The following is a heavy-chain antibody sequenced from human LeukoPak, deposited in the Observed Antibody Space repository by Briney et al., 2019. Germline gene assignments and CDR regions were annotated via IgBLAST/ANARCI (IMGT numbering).Heavy chain of an antibody. CDR3: ASSDYSSGWYVDY. CDR1: GGSISSGSYY. J-gene: IGHJ4*02. Sequence: SETLSLTCTVSGGSISSGSYYWSWIRQPAGKGLEWIGRIYYSGSTNYSPSLKSRVTISVDTSKNQFSLKLSSVTAADTAVYYCASSDYSSGWYVDYWGQGTLVTVSS. D-gene: IGHD6-19*01. CDR2: IYYSGST. V-gene: IGHV4-61*10.